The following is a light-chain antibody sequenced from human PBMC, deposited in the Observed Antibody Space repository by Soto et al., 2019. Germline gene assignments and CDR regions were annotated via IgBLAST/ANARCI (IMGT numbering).Light chain of an antibody. Sequence: EIVLTQSPGTLSLSPGERAALSCRASRSLSSTSLAWYQQRPGQAPRLLIHGASTRASGIPDRFSGSGSGADFTLTISRLEPEDFAVYYCQLYGSSPRFTFGPGTRVDIK. CDR3: QLYGSSPRFT. J-gene: IGKJ3*01. CDR2: GAS. V-gene: IGKV3-20*01. CDR1: RSLSSTS.